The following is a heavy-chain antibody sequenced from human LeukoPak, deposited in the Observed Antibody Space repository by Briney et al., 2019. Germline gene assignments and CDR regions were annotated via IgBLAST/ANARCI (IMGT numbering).Heavy chain of an antibody. J-gene: IGHJ4*02. Sequence: SETLSLTCTVSGGSISSGGYYWSWIRQHPGKGLEWIGYVYYSGSTYYNPSLKSRVTISVDTSKNQFSLELSSVTAADTAVYYCARDGDYGGPFDYWGQGTLVTVSS. D-gene: IGHD4-23*01. CDR1: GGSISSGGYY. CDR3: ARDGDYGGPFDY. V-gene: IGHV4-31*03. CDR2: VYYSGST.